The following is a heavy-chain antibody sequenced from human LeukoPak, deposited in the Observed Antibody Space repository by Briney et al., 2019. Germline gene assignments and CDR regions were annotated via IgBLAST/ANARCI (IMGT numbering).Heavy chain of an antibody. CDR3: ARDRGCSSTSCYRPRAGWHYYYMDV. J-gene: IGHJ6*03. CDR2: IYTSGST. Sequence: PSETLSLTCTVSGGSVSSGRYYWSWIRQPAGKGLEWIGRIYTSGSTNYNPSLKSRVTISVDTSKNQFSLKLSSVTAADTAVYYCARDRGCSSTSCYRPRAGWHYYYMDVWGKGTTVTVSS. V-gene: IGHV4-61*02. D-gene: IGHD2-2*01. CDR1: GGSVSSGRYY.